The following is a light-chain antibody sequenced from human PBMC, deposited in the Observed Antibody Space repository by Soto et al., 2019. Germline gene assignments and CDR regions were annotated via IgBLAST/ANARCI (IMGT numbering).Light chain of an antibody. Sequence: EVVMTQSPATLSVSPGESATLSCRASQSISSSKLAWYQQKPGQAPRLLIYGASTRATGIPARFSGSGSGTEFTLTISSLQSEDFAVYYCQQYNNWPPITFGQGTRLEIK. J-gene: IGKJ5*01. CDR3: QQYNNWPPIT. CDR1: QSISSS. V-gene: IGKV3-15*01. CDR2: GAS.